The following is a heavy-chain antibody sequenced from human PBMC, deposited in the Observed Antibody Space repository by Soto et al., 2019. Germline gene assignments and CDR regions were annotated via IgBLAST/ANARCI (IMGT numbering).Heavy chain of an antibody. V-gene: IGHV4-30-4*01. CDR3: ARGPSMLIRKNWFDP. CDR1: GGSISRGDYF. CDR2: IYYSGST. D-gene: IGHD3-10*02. J-gene: IGHJ5*02. Sequence: SETLSLTCSVSGGSISRGDYFWSWIRQPPRKGLEWIGYIYYSGSTYYNPSLKSRVTMSVDSSKNQFSLKLSSVTAADTAVYYCARGPSMLIRKNWFDPWGQGTLVTVSA.